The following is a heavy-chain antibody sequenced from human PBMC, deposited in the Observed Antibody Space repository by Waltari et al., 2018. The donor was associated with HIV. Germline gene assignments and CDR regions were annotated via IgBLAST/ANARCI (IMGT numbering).Heavy chain of an antibody. D-gene: IGHD2-15*01. Sequence: QLQLQESGPGLVKPSATLSLTCTVSGGSISSSSYYCGWLRHPPGKGLEWIGSIYYSGSTYYNPSLKSRVTISVDTSKNQFSLKLSSVTAADTAVYYCARAVQGYCSGGSCENYFDYWGQGTLVTVSS. CDR2: IYYSGST. CDR3: ARAVQGYCSGGSCENYFDY. J-gene: IGHJ4*02. V-gene: IGHV4-39*01. CDR1: GGSISSSSYY.